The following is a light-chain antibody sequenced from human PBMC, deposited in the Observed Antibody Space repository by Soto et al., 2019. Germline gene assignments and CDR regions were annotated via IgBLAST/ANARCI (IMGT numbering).Light chain of an antibody. J-gene: IGLJ1*01. CDR2: EVN. CDR3: QSHDRSVSALYV. Sequence: QSVLTQPASVSGSPGQSITISCTGTSSDVGGYTYVSWYQQHPGKAPKLMIYEVNNRPSGVSNRFSGSKSGNTASLTISGLQAEDEADYYCQSHDRSVSALYVFGTGTKVTVL. CDR1: SSDVGGYTY. V-gene: IGLV2-14*01.